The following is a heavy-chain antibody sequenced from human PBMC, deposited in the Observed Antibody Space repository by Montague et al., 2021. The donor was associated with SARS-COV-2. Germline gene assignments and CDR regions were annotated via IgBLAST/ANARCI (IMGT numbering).Heavy chain of an antibody. V-gene: IGHV3-48*03. Sequence: SLRLSCAASGFTFSNYDMNWVRQAPGKGPEWISYISTSAYSTSYADSVKGRFTISRDNGKNALYLQMNSLRAEDTAVYYCTRDDRSIGGDGLDIWGQGTKVTVSS. J-gene: IGHJ3*02. D-gene: IGHD4-23*01. CDR2: ISTSAYST. CDR3: TRDDRSIGGDGLDI. CDR1: GFTFSNYD.